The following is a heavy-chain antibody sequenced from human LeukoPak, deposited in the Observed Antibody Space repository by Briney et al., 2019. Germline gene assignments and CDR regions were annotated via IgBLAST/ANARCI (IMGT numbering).Heavy chain of an antibody. J-gene: IGHJ3*02. Sequence: SVKVSCKASGGTFSSYAISWVRQAPGQGLEWMGRIIPILGIANYAQKFQGRVTITADKSTSTAYMELSSLRSEDTAVYYCARAYSSGYYQDAFDIWGQGTMVTVSS. D-gene: IGHD3-22*01. V-gene: IGHV1-69*04. CDR3: ARAYSSGYYQDAFDI. CDR1: GGTFSSYA. CDR2: IIPILGIA.